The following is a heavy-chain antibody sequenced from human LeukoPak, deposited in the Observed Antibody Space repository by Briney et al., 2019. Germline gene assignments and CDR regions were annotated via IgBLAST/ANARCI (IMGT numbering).Heavy chain of an antibody. J-gene: IGHJ4*02. V-gene: IGHV3-15*01. D-gene: IGHD3-22*01. CDR2: IKSKTDGGTT. CDR3: TTAGYGGALVVGWDY. Sequence: PGGSLRLSCAASGFTFSNAWMSWVRQAPGKGLEWVGRIKSKTDGGTTDYAAPVKGRFTISRDDSKNTLYLQMNSLKTEDTAVYYCTTAGYGGALVVGWDYWGQGTLVTVSS. CDR1: GFTFSNAW.